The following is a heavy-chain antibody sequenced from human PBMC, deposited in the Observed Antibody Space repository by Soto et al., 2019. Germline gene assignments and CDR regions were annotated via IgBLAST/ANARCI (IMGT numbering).Heavy chain of an antibody. Sequence: ASVKVSCKASGCTFSSYAISWVRQAPGQGLEWMGGIIPIFGTANYAQKFQGRVTITADESTSTAYMELSSLRSEDTAVYYCARDGGYGSAGSSDSWGEGAVVT. CDR2: IIPIFGTA. CDR1: GCTFSSYA. V-gene: IGHV1-69*13. D-gene: IGHD3-16*01. CDR3: ARDGGYGSAGSSDS. J-gene: IGHJ4*02.